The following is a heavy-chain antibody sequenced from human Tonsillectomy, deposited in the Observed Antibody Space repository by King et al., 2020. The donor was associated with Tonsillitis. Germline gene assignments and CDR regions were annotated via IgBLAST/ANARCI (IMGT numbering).Heavy chain of an antibody. Sequence: RVTLKESGPALVEPTQTLTLTCTFSGFSLSTSGMCVSWIRQPPGKALEWLALIDGDDDKYYSTSLKTRLTISKDTSKNQVVLTMTNMDPVDTATYYCARISNDFWSGYADYWGRGTLVTVSS. J-gene: IGHJ4*02. V-gene: IGHV2-70*11. D-gene: IGHD3-3*01. CDR2: IDGDDDK. CDR3: ARISNDFWSGYADY. CDR1: GFSLSTSGMC.